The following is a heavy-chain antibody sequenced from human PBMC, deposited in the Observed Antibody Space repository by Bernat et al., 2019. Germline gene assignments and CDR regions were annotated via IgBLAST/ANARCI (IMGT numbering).Heavy chain of an antibody. D-gene: IGHD3-10*01. CDR1: GFTFSSYW. V-gene: IGHV3-74*02. J-gene: IGHJ6*02. CDR3: APDRGYGMDV. CDR2: ITKDGTIT. Sequence: EVHLAESGGDLVQPGGSLRLSCAASGFTFSSYWMHWVRQAPGKGLVWVSRITKDGTITTYADSVKGRFTISRDNAKNTLYLQMNSLSADDTAVYYCAPDRGYGMDVWGQGTTVTVSS.